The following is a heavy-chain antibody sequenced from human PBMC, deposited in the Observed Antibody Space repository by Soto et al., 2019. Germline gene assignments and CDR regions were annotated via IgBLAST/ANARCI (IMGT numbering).Heavy chain of an antibody. CDR3: ARGGDGYSYGYDYYYYMDV. V-gene: IGHV4-31*03. D-gene: IGHD5-18*01. CDR1: GGSISSGGYY. CDR2: IYYSGST. J-gene: IGHJ6*03. Sequence: SETLSLTCTVSGGSISSGGYYWSWIRQHPGEGLEWIGYIYYSGSTYYNPSLKSRVTISVDTSKNQFSLKLSSVTAADTAVYYCARGGDGYSYGYDYYYYMDVWGKGTTVTVSS.